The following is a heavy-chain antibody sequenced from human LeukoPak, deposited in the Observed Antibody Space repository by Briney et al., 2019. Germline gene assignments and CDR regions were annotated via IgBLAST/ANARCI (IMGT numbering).Heavy chain of an antibody. Sequence: SETLSLTCTVSGGSISSSSYYWGWIRQPPGKGLEWIGSIYYSGSTYYNPSLKSRVTISVDTSKNQFSLKLSSVTAADTAVYYCARELDRSGWYHPGGDWGQGTLVTVSS. V-gene: IGHV4-39*07. CDR3: ARELDRSGWYHPGGD. J-gene: IGHJ4*02. CDR2: IYYSGST. D-gene: IGHD6-19*01. CDR1: GGSISSSSYY.